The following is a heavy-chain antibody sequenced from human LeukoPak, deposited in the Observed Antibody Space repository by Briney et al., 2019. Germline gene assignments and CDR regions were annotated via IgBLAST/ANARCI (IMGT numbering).Heavy chain of an antibody. D-gene: IGHD3-22*01. CDR1: GFTFSSYG. CDR3: TTAKYYYDSSGYYYY. V-gene: IGHV3-15*01. J-gene: IGHJ4*02. CDR2: IKSKTDGGTT. Sequence: GGSLRLSCAASGFTFSSYGMSWVRHAPGKGLEWVGRIKSKTDGGTTDYAAPVKGRFTISRDDSKNTLYLQMNSLKTEDTAVYYCTTAKYYYDSSGYYYYWGQGTLVTVSS.